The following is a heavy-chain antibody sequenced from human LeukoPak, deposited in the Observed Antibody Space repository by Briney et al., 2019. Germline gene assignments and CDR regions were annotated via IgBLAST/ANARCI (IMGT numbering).Heavy chain of an antibody. CDR2: FDPEDGET. CDR1: GYTLTELS. D-gene: IGHD3-16*01. V-gene: IGHV1-24*01. Sequence: ASVKVSCKVSGYTLTELSMHWVRQAPGKGLEWMGGFDPEDGETIYAQKFQGRVTMTEDTSTDTAYMELSSLRSEDTAVYYCATVPYGMITFGGVTTIDYWGQGTLVTVPS. CDR3: ATVPYGMITFGGVTTIDY. J-gene: IGHJ4*02.